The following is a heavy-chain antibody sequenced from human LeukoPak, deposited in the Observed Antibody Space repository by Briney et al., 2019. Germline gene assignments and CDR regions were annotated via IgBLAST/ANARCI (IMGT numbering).Heavy chain of an antibody. CDR1: GDSVSSNSAA. CDR3: ARGPVEQWLVSSGKVYYYYGMDV. J-gene: IGHJ6*04. Sequence: SQTLSLTCAISGDSVSSNSAAWNWIRQSPSRGLEWLGRTYYRSKWYNDYAVSVKSRITINPATSKNQFSLQLNSVTPEDTAVYYCARGPVEQWLVSSGKVYYYYGMDVWGKGTTVTVSS. V-gene: IGHV6-1*01. CDR2: TYYRSKWYN. D-gene: IGHD6-19*01.